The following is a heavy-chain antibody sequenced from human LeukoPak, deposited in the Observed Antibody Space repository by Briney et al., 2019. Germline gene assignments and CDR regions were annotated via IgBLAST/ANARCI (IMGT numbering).Heavy chain of an antibody. J-gene: IGHJ4*02. CDR1: VFTFSSYW. V-gene: IGHV3-7*01. Sequence: GGSLRLSCAASVFTFSSYWMTWVRQAPGKGLEWVANIKHNGDELNYVDSVEDRFTISRDNAKSSLYLHMTGLIAEDTAVYYCARELRTFDSWGQGSLVTVSS. CDR3: ARELRTFDS. CDR2: IKHNGDEL. D-gene: IGHD3-16*01.